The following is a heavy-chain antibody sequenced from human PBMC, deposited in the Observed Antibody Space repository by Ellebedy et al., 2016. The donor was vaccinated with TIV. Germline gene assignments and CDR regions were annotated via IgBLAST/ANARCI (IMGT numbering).Heavy chain of an antibody. CDR1: GGSITNYY. CDR3: ARDLGRYGMDV. Sequence: MPSETLSLTCSVSGGSITNYYCTWIRQPPGQGLEWIGDIHHSGNSHIHPSLKSRVTLSVDTSKNQFSLDMTSVTAADTATYYCARDLGRYGMDVWGQGTTVTVSS. J-gene: IGHJ6*02. V-gene: IGHV4-59*01. CDR2: IHHSGNS.